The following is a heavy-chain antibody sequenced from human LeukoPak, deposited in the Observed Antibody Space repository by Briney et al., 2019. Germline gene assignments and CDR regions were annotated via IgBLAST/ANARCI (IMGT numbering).Heavy chain of an antibody. V-gene: IGHV4-59*12. Sequence: SETLSLTCTVSGGSISSYYWSWIRQPPGKGLEWIGYIYYTGSTDYNPSLKSRVAISVDTSKNQFSLKLSSVTAADTAVYYCARRRYCSGGSCQNKVTYYFDYWGQGTLVTVSS. D-gene: IGHD2-15*01. CDR2: IYYTGST. CDR1: GGSISSYY. CDR3: ARRRYCSGGSCQNKVTYYFDY. J-gene: IGHJ4*02.